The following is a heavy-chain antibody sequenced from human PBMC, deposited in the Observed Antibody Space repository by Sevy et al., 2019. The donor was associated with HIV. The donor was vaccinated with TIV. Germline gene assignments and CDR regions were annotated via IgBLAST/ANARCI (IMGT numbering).Heavy chain of an antibody. V-gene: IGHV3-30*18. J-gene: IGHJ3*02. Sequence: GGSLRLSCAASGFTFSNYGMHWVRQAPGKGLEWVAVVSYDGTTKYYAESVKGRFTISRDNSKKTVSLQMNSLTDEDTAIYYCAKGSRATDSAFDMWGQGTMVTVS. D-gene: IGHD3-22*01. CDR2: VSYDGTTK. CDR1: GFTFSNYG. CDR3: AKGSRATDSAFDM.